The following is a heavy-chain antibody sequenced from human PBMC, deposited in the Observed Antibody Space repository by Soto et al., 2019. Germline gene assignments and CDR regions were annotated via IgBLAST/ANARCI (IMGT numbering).Heavy chain of an antibody. V-gene: IGHV6-1*01. J-gene: IGHJ4*02. D-gene: IGHD3-22*01. CDR1: GDSVSSNSAA. Sequence: PSQTLSLTCAISGDSVSSNSAAWNWIRQSPSRGLERLGRTYYRSKWYNDYAVSVKSRITINPDTSKNQFSLQLNSVTPEDTAVYYCARELYYYDSSGYLPFDFWGQGTLVTVSS. CDR2: TYYRSKWYN. CDR3: ARELYYYDSSGYLPFDF.